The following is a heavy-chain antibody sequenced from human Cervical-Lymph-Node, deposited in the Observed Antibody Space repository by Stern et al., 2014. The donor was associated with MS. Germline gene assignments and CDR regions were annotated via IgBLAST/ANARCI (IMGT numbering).Heavy chain of an antibody. J-gene: IGHJ2*01. Sequence: VQLVESGGGLVKPGGSLRLSCAASGFTFSSYTMNWVRQAPGKGLDWVSSISSSSRNIYYADSVKGRITISRDNAKNSLFLQMNSLRAEDTAVYYCARGYGGDYWYFDLWGRGTLVTVSS. CDR2: ISSSSRNI. CDR1: GFTFSSYT. CDR3: ARGYGGDYWYFDL. V-gene: IGHV3-21*01. D-gene: IGHD4-23*01.